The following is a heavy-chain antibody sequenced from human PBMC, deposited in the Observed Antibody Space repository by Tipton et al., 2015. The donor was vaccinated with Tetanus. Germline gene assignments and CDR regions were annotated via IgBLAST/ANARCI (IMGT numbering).Heavy chain of an antibody. D-gene: IGHD5-12*01. Sequence: LSLTCTVSGASISTYSWTWIRQSPGKGLEWIAYLYFSGNTNYNPSLKTRVTMSPDTSKNQVSLRLNSVTAADTAVYYCARAGEGGYDATMGFYYYYMDVWGKGTTVTVSS. J-gene: IGHJ6*03. CDR1: GASISTYS. CDR3: ARAGEGGYDATMGFYYYYMDV. CDR2: LYFSGNT. V-gene: IGHV4-59*01.